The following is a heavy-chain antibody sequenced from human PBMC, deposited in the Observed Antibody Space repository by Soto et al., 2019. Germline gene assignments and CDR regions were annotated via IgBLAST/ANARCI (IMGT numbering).Heavy chain of an antibody. CDR3: ATNIAVAGSNAFDI. CDR1: GYTLTELS. D-gene: IGHD6-19*01. CDR2: FDPEDGET. J-gene: IGHJ3*02. Sequence: ASVKVSCKVSGYTLTELSMHWVRQAPGKGLEWMGGFDPEDGETIHAQKFQGRVTMTEDTSTDTAYMELGSLRSEDTAVYYCATNIAVAGSNAFDIWGQGTMVTVSS. V-gene: IGHV1-24*01.